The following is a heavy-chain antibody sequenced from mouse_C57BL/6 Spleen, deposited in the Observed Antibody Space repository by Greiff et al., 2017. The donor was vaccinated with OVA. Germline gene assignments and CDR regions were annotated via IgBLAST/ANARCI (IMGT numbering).Heavy chain of an antibody. V-gene: IGHV1-64*01. CDR3: AREDYGYDGDY. Sequence: VQLQQPGAELVKPGASVKLSCKASGYTSTSYWMHWVKQRPGQGLEWIGMIHPNSGSTNYNEKFKSKATLTVDKSSSTAYMQLSSLTSEDSAVYYCAREDYGYDGDYWGQGTTLTVPP. CDR1: GYTSTSYW. J-gene: IGHJ2*01. CDR2: IHPNSGST. D-gene: IGHD2-2*01.